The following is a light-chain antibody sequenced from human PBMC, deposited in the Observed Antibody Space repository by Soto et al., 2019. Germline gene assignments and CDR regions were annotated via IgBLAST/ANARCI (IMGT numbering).Light chain of an antibody. CDR3: QQYNNWPRT. CDR1: QSVSSN. V-gene: IGKV3-15*01. J-gene: IGKJ1*01. CDR2: GAS. Sequence: ELVMTQSPATLSVSPGERATLSCRASQSVSSNLAWYQQKHGQAPRLLIYGASTRATGIPARFSGSGSGTELTLTISSLKSEDCEVYYGQQYNNWPRTFGQGTKVDIK.